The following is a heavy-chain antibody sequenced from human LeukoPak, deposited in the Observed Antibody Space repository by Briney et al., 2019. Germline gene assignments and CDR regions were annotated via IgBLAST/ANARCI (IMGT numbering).Heavy chain of an antibody. J-gene: IGHJ4*02. CDR3: ARHGSSWYLIDY. Sequence: PSETLSLTCTVSGGPFRNYYWSWIRQPPGKGLEWIGYIYDSGSTNYNPSLKSRVTISVDTSKNQFSLKLSSMTAADTAVYYCARHGSSWYLIDYWGQGTLVTVSS. CDR1: GGPFRNYY. D-gene: IGHD6-13*01. V-gene: IGHV4-59*08. CDR2: IYDSGST.